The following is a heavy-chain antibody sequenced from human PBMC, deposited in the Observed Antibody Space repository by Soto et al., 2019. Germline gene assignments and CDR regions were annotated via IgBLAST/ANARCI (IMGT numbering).Heavy chain of an antibody. V-gene: IGHV3-23*01. D-gene: IGHD3-22*01. Sequence: GGSLRLSCAASGFTFSNYAMNWVRQAPGKGLEWVSGISASGGTTYYADSAKGRFTISRDNSKNTLYLQMNSLRAEDTAVYYCGKIYYDSSGYYLFDYWGQGTLVTVSS. CDR2: ISASGGTT. CDR1: GFTFSNYA. J-gene: IGHJ4*02. CDR3: GKIYYDSSGYYLFDY.